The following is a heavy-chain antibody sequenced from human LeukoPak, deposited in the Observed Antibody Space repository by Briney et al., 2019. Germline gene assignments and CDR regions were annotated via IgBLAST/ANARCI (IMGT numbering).Heavy chain of an antibody. V-gene: IGHV3-23*01. CDR3: AKAFRSTSMDV. J-gene: IGHJ6*03. Sequence: QTGGSLRLSCAASGFSFSSYGMTWVRQAPGKGLEWVSSISGSGGSTYYADSVKRRFTISRDNSKNTLNLQMNSLRGEDTALYYCAKAFRSTSMDVWGKGTTVTVSS. CDR2: ISGSGGST. D-gene: IGHD2-2*01. CDR1: GFSFSSYG.